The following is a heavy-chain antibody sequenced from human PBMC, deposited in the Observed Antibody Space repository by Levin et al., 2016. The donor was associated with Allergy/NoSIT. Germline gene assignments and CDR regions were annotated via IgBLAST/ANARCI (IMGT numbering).Heavy chain of an antibody. V-gene: IGHV4-39*01. CDR2: IYYSGST. CDR3: ARRGYSSSSVYFDY. J-gene: IGHJ4*02. Sequence: SETLSLTCTVSGGSISSGSYYWGWIRQPPGKGLEWIGSIYYSGSTYYNPSLKSRVTISVDTSKNQFSLKLSSVTAADTAVYYCARRGYSSSSVYFDYWGQGTLVTVSS. CDR1: GGSISSGSYY. D-gene: IGHD6-6*01.